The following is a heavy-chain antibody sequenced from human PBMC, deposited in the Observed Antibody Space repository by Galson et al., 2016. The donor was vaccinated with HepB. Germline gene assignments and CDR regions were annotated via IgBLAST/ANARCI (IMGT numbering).Heavy chain of an antibody. J-gene: IGHJ1*01. Sequence: SLRLSCAASGFAFDSFSMNWVRQAPGRGLEWVSSISSSSTYIFYTDSVKGRFTISRDNAKNSLYLQMNSLRAEDTAVCFCARDVVAGTTGYFHHWGQGTLVTVSS. CDR3: ARDVVAGTTGYFHH. D-gene: IGHD1-7*01. CDR1: GFAFDSFS. CDR2: ISSSSTYI. V-gene: IGHV3-21*01.